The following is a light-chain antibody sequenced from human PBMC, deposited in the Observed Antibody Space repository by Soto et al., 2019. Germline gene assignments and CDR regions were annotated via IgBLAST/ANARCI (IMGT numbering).Light chain of an antibody. CDR2: DAS. V-gene: IGKV1-33*01. CDR1: QDISNY. Sequence: DIQMTQSPSSLSASVGDRVTITCQASQDISNYLNWYQQKPGKAPKLLIYDASTLETGVPSRFSCSGSGTDFTFNISSLQPEDIATYYCQQYDNLPYTFGQGTKLEIK. J-gene: IGKJ2*01. CDR3: QQYDNLPYT.